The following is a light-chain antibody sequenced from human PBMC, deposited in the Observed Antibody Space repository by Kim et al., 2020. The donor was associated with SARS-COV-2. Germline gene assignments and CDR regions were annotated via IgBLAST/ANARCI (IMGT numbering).Light chain of an antibody. V-gene: IGLV3-1*01. CDR2: QDN. CDR1: KLGEGY. Sequence: VSVSPGKTASITCSGDKLGEGYVCWYQQKPGQSPVLVICQDNKRPSGIPERFSGSNSGNTATLTISGTQAIDEADYWCQVGDSKVFGGGTQLTVL. CDR3: QVGDSKV. J-gene: IGLJ2*01.